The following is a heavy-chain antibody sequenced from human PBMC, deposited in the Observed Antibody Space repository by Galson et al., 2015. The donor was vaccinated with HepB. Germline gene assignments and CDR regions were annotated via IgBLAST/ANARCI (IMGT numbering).Heavy chain of an antibody. V-gene: IGHV3-30*04. Sequence: SLRLSCAASGFTFSSYAMHWVRQAPGKGLEWVAVISYDGSNKYYADSVKGRFTISRDNSKNTLYLQMNSLRAEDTAVYYCARADTAMVYRFDYWAQATLVTVSS. J-gene: IGHJ4*02. D-gene: IGHD5-18*01. CDR1: GFTFSSYA. CDR3: ARADTAMVYRFDY. CDR2: ISYDGSNK.